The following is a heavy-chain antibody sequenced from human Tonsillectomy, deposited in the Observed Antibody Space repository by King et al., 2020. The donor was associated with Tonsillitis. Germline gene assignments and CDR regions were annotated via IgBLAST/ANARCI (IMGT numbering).Heavy chain of an antibody. Sequence: QVQLVESGGGVVQPGRSLRLSCAASGFTFSSYGMHWVRQAPGKGLEWVAVISYDGSNKYYADSVKGRFTISRDNSKNTLYLQMNSLRAEDTAVYYCAKDSSGSSIEGFDYWGQGTLVTVSS. J-gene: IGHJ4*02. CDR3: AKDSSGSSIEGFDY. D-gene: IGHD1-26*01. CDR2: ISYDGSNK. CDR1: GFTFSSYG. V-gene: IGHV3-30*18.